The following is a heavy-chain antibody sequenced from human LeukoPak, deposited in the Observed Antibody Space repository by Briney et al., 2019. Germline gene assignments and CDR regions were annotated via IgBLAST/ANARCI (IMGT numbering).Heavy chain of an antibody. CDR3: AKDDSRALDHFDY. CDR1: GFTFSSYA. J-gene: IGHJ4*02. Sequence: PGGSLRLSCAASGFTFSSYAMSWVRQAPGKGLEWVSGISASGGHTYYGDSAKGRFTISRDKSKSTLSLQMNSLRAEDTAVYYCAKDDSRALDHFDYWGQGTLVTVSS. D-gene: IGHD3-22*01. CDR2: ISASGGHT. V-gene: IGHV3-23*01.